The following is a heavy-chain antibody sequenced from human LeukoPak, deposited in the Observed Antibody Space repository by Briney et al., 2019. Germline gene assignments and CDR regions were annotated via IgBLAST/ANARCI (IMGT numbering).Heavy chain of an antibody. CDR3: ARDLSSTSNWEFDY. D-gene: IGHD7-27*01. V-gene: IGHV1-2*06. Sequence: GSSVKVSCKASGGTFSSYAISWVRQAPGQGLEWMGRMNANSGVTMYAQTLQDRVTMTRDTSISTAYMELSRLTFDDTALYYCARDLSSTSNWEFDYWGQGTLVTVSS. CDR1: GGTFSSYA. CDR2: MNANSGVT. J-gene: IGHJ4*02.